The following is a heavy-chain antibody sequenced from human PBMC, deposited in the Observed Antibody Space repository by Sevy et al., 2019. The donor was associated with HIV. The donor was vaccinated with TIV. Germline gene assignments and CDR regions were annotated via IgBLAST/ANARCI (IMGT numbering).Heavy chain of an antibody. CDR3: ATKGGFWSGYQYFDS. V-gene: IGHV3-15*07. D-gene: IGHD3-3*01. J-gene: IGHJ4*02. Sequence: GGSLRLSCTASGFTFSNAWMNWVRQAPGKGLEWVGRIKSQSDGGTIDYAAPVKGRFTISREDSKNTRFLQMNSLGSEVTAVYYCATKGGFWSGYQYFDSWGQGTLVTVSS. CDR2: IKSQSDGGTI. CDR1: GFTFSNAW.